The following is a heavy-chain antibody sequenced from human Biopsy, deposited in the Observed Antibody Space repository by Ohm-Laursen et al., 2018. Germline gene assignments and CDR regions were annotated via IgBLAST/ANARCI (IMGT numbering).Heavy chain of an antibody. CDR3: ARGRRTSGWPYFDN. J-gene: IGHJ4*02. V-gene: IGHV4-4*07. CDR1: GGSISNYY. CDR2: IYSSGST. D-gene: IGHD6-19*01. Sequence: SETLSLTCTVSGGSISNYYWSWIRQPAGKGLEWIGRIYSSGSTNYNPSLKSRVTMSVDTSKNQFYLKLYSVTAADTAVYYCARGRRTSGWPYFDNWGQGALVIVSP.